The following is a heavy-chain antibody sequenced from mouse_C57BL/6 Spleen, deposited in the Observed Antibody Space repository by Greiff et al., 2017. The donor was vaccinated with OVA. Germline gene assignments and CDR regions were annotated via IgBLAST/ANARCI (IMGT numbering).Heavy chain of an antibody. D-gene: IGHD2-12*01. Sequence: DVQLQESGGGLVQPKGSLKLSCAASGFSFNTYAMNWVRQAPGKGLEWVARIRSKSNNYATYYADSVKDRFTISRDDSESMLYLQMNNLKTEDTAMYYCVRQYSPWYFDVWGTGTTVTVSS. J-gene: IGHJ1*03. V-gene: IGHV10-1*01. CDR3: VRQYSPWYFDV. CDR2: IRSKSNNYAT. CDR1: GFSFNTYA.